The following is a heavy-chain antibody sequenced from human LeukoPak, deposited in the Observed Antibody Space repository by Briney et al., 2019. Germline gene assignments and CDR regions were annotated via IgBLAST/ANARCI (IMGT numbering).Heavy chain of an antibody. CDR3: ARDVGTTGWHTFDY. V-gene: IGHV6-1*01. Sequence: SQTLSLTCVNSGDSVSSAWNWIRQSTSRGLEWLGRTYLRSKWYNDYAGSLMSRITISPATSKNQFSLQLYSVTPEDTAVYYCARDVGTTGWHTFDYWGQGTLVSVSS. CDR1: GDSVSSA. CDR2: TYLRSKWYN. D-gene: IGHD3-9*01. J-gene: IGHJ4*02.